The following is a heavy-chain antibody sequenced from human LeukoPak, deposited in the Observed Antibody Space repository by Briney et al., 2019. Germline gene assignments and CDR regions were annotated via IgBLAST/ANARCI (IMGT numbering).Heavy chain of an antibody. CDR2: TSSGGSTI. J-gene: IGHJ4*02. V-gene: IGHV3-11*01. Sequence: GGSLRLSCTASGFSFSVYSMSWIRQAPGKGLEWVSYTSSGGSTIYYADSVKGRFTISRDNAKNSLYLQMNSLRAEDTAVYYCARSYYGSGSYPTVDYWGQGTLVTVSS. CDR1: GFSFSVYS. CDR3: ARSYYGSGSYPTVDY. D-gene: IGHD3-10*01.